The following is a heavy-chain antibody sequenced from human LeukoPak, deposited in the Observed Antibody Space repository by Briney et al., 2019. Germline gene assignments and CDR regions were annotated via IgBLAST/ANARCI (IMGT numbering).Heavy chain of an antibody. CDR3: AVYDILTGYTNWFDP. CDR1: GGSFSGYY. Sequence: PPETLSLTCAVYGGSFSGYYWSWIRQPPGKGLEWIGEINHSGSTNYNPSLKSRVTISVDTSKNQFSLKLSSVTAADTAVYYCAVYDILTGYTNWFDPWGQGTLVTVSS. J-gene: IGHJ5*02. V-gene: IGHV4-34*01. D-gene: IGHD3-9*01. CDR2: INHSGST.